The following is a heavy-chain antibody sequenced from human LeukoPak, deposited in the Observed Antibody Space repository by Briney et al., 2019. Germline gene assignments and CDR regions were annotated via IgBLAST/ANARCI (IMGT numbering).Heavy chain of an antibody. CDR3: AKDRSLHDSSGYYLFDY. V-gene: IGHV3-23*01. CDR2: ISGSGGST. D-gene: IGHD3-22*01. Sequence: PGGSLRLSCAASGFTFSSYAMSWVRQAPGKGLEWVSAISGSGGSTYYADPVKGRFTISRDNSKNTLYLQMNSLRAEDTAVYYCAKDRSLHDSSGYYLFDYWGQGTLVTVSS. J-gene: IGHJ4*02. CDR1: GFTFSSYA.